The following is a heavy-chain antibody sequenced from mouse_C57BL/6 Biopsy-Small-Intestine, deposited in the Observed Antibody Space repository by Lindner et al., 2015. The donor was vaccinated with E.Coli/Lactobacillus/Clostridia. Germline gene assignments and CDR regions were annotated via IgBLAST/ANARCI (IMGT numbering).Heavy chain of an antibody. Sequence: VQLQESGPDLVKPGASVKISCKASGYIFTDYYINWVKQRPGRGLEWIGWIYPGSNYTDYNEKFRGKATLTVDNFSSTAYMQLSSLTSEDSAVYFCTKRDFDYWGQGTTLTVSS. CDR2: IYPGSNYT. CDR3: TKRDFDY. V-gene: IGHV1-84*01. CDR1: GYIFTDYY. J-gene: IGHJ2*01.